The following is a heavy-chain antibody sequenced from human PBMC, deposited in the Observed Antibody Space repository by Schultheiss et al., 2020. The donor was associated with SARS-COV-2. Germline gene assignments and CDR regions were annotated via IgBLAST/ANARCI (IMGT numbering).Heavy chain of an antibody. D-gene: IGHD3-10*01. Sequence: SETLSLTCTVSGGSISSYYWGWIRQPPGKGLEWIGSIYHSGSTYYNPSLKSRVTISVDTSKNQFSLKLSSMTAADTAVYYCARTSPWLWFGEWGQGTLVTVSS. CDR3: ARTSPWLWFGE. CDR1: GGSISSYY. V-gene: IGHV4-39*07. J-gene: IGHJ4*02. CDR2: IYHSGST.